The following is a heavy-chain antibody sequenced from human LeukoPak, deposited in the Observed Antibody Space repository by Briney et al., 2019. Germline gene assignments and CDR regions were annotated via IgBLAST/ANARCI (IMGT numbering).Heavy chain of an antibody. CDR3: ARAVDIVVVVAATTFAFDI. CDR1: GGTFSSYA. CDR2: IIPIFGTA. J-gene: IGHJ3*02. Sequence: SVKVSCKASGGTFSSYAISWVRQAPGQGLEWMGGIIPIFGTADYAQKFQGRVTITADESTSTAYMELSSLRSEDTAVYYCARAVDIVVVVAATTFAFDIWGQGTMVTVSS. D-gene: IGHD2-15*01. V-gene: IGHV1-69*01.